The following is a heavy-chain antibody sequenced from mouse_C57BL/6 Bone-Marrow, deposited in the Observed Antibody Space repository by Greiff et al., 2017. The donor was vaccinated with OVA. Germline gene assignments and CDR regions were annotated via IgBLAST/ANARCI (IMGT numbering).Heavy chain of an antibody. D-gene: IGHD1-1*01. Sequence: EVQGVESGGGLVQPGGSLSLSCAASGFTFTDYYISWVRQPPGKALEWLGFIRNKANGYTTEYSPSLKGRFTISRDKSQSILYLQMNALRAEDSATYYCARCFITTVEFAYWGQGTLVTVSA. CDR1: GFTFTDYY. J-gene: IGHJ3*01. CDR3: ARCFITTVEFAY. CDR2: IRNKANGYTT. V-gene: IGHV7-3*01.